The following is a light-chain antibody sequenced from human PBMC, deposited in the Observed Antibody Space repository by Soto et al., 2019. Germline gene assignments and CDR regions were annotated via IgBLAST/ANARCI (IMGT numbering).Light chain of an antibody. Sequence: QSALTQPASVSGSPGQSITISCTGTSRDVGAYSYVSWYQQHPGKAPKLMIYDVSYRPAGVSNRFSGSKSGNTASLTISGLQAEDEADYYCNSYTSRTRIFGTGTKLTVL. J-gene: IGLJ1*01. CDR3: NSYTSRTRI. CDR2: DVS. CDR1: SRDVGAYSY. V-gene: IGLV2-14*03.